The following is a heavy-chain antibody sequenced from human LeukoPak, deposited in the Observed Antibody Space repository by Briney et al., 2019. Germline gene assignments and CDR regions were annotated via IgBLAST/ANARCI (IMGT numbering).Heavy chain of an antibody. CDR3: AKDGAPLAYCSSTSCYPKYAFDI. V-gene: IGHV3-30*02. D-gene: IGHD2-2*01. J-gene: IGHJ3*02. Sequence: PGGSLRLSCAASGFTFSSYGMHWVRQAPGKGLEWVAFIRYDGSNKYYADSVKGRFTISRDNSKNTLYLQMNSLRAEDTAAYYCAKDGAPLAYCSSTSCYPKYAFDIWGQGTMVTVSS. CDR1: GFTFSSYG. CDR2: IRYDGSNK.